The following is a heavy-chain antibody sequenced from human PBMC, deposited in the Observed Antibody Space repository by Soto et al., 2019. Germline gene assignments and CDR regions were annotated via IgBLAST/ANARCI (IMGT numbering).Heavy chain of an antibody. Sequence: EVQLVESGGGLVQPGGSLRLSCAASGFTFSSYSMNWVRQAPGKGLEWGSYISSSSSTIYYADSVKGRFTISRDNAKNSLYLQMNSLRAEDTAVYYCEGGTATIRINDYWGQGTLVSVSS. CDR1: GFTFSSYS. V-gene: IGHV3-48*01. D-gene: IGHD5-12*01. J-gene: IGHJ4*02. CDR3: EGGTATIRINDY. CDR2: ISSSSSTI.